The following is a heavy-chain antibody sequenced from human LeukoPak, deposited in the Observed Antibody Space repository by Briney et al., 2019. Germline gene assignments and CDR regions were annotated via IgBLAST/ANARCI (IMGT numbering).Heavy chain of an antibody. CDR3: ARNRKVGATVYYYYYYMDV. D-gene: IGHD1-26*01. CDR2: IYYSGST. J-gene: IGHJ6*03. V-gene: IGHV4-39*07. Sequence: SETLSLTCTVSGGSISSSSYYWGWIRQPPGKGLEWIGSIYYSGSTYYNPSLKSRVTISVDTSKNQFSLKLSSVTAADTAVYYCARNRKVGATVYYYYYYMDVWGKGTTVTVSS. CDR1: GGSISSSSYY.